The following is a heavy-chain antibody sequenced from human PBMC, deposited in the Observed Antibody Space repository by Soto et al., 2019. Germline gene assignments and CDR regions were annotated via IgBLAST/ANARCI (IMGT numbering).Heavy chain of an antibody. CDR3: ARNRDSLFDY. CDR1: GDSVSSNRVT. CDR2: TYYRSKWSN. Sequence: SQTLSLTCAISGDSVSSNRVTWNWIRQSPSRGLEWLGRTYYRSKWSNDHAVSVKSRITINPDTSKNQFSLQLNSVTPEDTAVYYCARNRDSLFDYWGQGSLVTVSS. V-gene: IGHV6-1*01. D-gene: IGHD2-21*02. J-gene: IGHJ4*02.